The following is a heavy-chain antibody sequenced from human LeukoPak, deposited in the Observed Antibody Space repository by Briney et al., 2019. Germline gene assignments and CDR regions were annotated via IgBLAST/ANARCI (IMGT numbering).Heavy chain of an antibody. V-gene: IGHV4-61*02. Sequence: PSETLSLTCTVSGGSITSVSYYCGWIPQPAGKGLEWIVRIYTSGTTHYNPSLNSRVTISVNTSKNQFSLKLRPVTAPGTAVYYCAIGPTVSPRLLSAFHIWGQGTMLTLSS. CDR3: AIGPTVSPRLLSAFHI. D-gene: IGHD6-25*01. J-gene: IGHJ3*02. CDR1: GGSITSVSYY. CDR2: IYTSGTT.